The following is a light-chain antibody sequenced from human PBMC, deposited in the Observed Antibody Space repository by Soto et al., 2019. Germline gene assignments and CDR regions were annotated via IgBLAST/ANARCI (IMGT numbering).Light chain of an antibody. V-gene: IGKV3-15*01. CDR1: QSVSTK. CDR2: GAS. J-gene: IGKJ1*01. CDR3: QQYDDGPWT. Sequence: EIVMTQSPATLSVSPGESATLSCRASQSVSTKLAWYQQKPGQAPRLLIYGASTWATGTPTKFSGSGSGTDFIPTTSGLQSEDFAFYYCQQYDDGPWTFGQGTTVEIK.